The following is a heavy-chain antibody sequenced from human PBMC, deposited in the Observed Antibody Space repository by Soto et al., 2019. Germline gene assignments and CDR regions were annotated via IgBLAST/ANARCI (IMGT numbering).Heavy chain of an antibody. Sequence: SEILSLTCTVSGGSISSGDYYWSWIRQPPGKGLEWIGYIYYSGSTYYNPSLKSRVTISVDTSKNQFSLKLSSVTAADTAVYYCARGVVVPEKGIDYWGQGTLVTVSS. CDR2: IYYSGST. D-gene: IGHD2-2*01. J-gene: IGHJ4*02. CDR3: ARGVVVPEKGIDY. CDR1: GGSISSGDYY. V-gene: IGHV4-30-4*01.